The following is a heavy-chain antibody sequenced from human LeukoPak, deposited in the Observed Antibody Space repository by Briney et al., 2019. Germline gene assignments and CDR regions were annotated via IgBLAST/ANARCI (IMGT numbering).Heavy chain of an antibody. V-gene: IGHV3-20*04. Sequence: GGSLRLSCAASGFTFDDYGMSWVRQAPGKGLEWASGINWNGGSTGYADSVKGRFTISRDNAKNSLYLQMNSLRAEDTALYYCARDSFDSSGYYFDYWGQGTLVTVSS. CDR2: INWNGGST. CDR1: GFTFDDYG. CDR3: ARDSFDSSGYYFDY. D-gene: IGHD3-22*01. J-gene: IGHJ4*02.